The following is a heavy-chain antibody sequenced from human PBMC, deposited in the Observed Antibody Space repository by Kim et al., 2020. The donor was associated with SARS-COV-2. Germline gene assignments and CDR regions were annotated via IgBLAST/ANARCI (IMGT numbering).Heavy chain of an antibody. CDR2: IWYDGSNK. CDR3: AKDSYPYMAARLRFDY. J-gene: IGHJ4*02. D-gene: IGHD6-6*01. Sequence: GGSLRLSCAASGFTFSSYAMHWVRQAPGKGLEWVAVIWYDGSNKYYADSVKGRFTISRDNSKNTLYLQMNSLRAEDTAVYYCAKDSYPYMAARLRFDYWGQGTLVTVSS. CDR1: GFTFSSYA. V-gene: IGHV3-33*06.